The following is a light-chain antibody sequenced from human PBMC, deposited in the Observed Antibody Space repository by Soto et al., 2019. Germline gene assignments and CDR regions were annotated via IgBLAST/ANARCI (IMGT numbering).Light chain of an antibody. CDR1: QSVSSSY. J-gene: IGKJ4*01. V-gene: IGKV3-20*01. CDR2: DAS. CDR3: QQFSSYPLT. Sequence: EIVLTQSLGTLSLSPGESAPLSCRASQSVSSSYLAWYQQKPGQAPRLLIYDASSRATGIPDRFSGGGSGTDFTLTISRLEPEDFAVYYCQQFSSYPLTFGGGTKVDIK.